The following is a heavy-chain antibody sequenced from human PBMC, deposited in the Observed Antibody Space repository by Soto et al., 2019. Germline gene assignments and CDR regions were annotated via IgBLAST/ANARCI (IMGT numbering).Heavy chain of an antibody. CDR2: INHSGST. J-gene: IGHJ5*02. Sequence: QVQLQQWGAGLLKPSETLSLTCAVYGGSFSGYYWSWIRQPPGKGLEWIGQINHSGSTNDNPSLKSRVTISVDTSKNQFSLKLSAVTAADTAVYYCARLGGTWFGANWLDPWGQGTLVTVSS. CDR3: ARLGGTWFGANWLDP. CDR1: GGSFSGYY. D-gene: IGHD3-10*01. V-gene: IGHV4-34*01.